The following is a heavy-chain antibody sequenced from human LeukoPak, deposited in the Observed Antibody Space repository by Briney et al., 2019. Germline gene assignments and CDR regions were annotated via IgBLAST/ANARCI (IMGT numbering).Heavy chain of an antibody. CDR2: IYFSGST. Sequence: SETLSLTCTVSGTSINNYYWSWFRQPAGKGLERIGRIYFSGSTNYNPSLKSRITMSLDTSKNQFSLNLRFVTAADTAVYFCAREMAVAGPYTFDIWGQGTEVTVSS. CDR1: GTSINNYY. J-gene: IGHJ3*02. CDR3: AREMAVAGPYTFDI. D-gene: IGHD2-2*02. V-gene: IGHV4-4*07.